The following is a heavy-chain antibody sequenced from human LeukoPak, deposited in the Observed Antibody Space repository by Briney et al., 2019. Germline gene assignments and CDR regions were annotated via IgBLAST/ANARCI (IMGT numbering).Heavy chain of an antibody. D-gene: IGHD6-6*01. Sequence: SETLSLTCTVSGGSISSYYWSWIRQPPGKGLEWIGYIYYSGSTNYNPSLKSRVTISVDTSKNQFSLKLSSVTAADTAVYYCARRWGAARQIFNWFDPWGQGTLVTVSS. CDR3: ARRWGAARQIFNWFDP. CDR1: GGSISSYY. J-gene: IGHJ5*02. CDR2: IYYSGST. V-gene: IGHV4-59*12.